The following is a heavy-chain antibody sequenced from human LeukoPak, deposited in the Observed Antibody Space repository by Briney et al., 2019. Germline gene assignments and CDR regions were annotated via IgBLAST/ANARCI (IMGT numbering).Heavy chain of an antibody. D-gene: IGHD3-16*02. J-gene: IGHJ4*02. CDR2: ISNDGTTQ. V-gene: IGHV3-30*03. CDR1: GFTFTTYG. Sequence: GGSLRLSCAASGFTFTTYGMHWVRQAPGKGLEWVAVISNDGTTQNHVESVKGRFTISRDNSRNTVYLQMNSLRAEDTAVYYCAIFYDYVWGSYPHWGQGTLVTVSS. CDR3: AIFYDYVWGSYPH.